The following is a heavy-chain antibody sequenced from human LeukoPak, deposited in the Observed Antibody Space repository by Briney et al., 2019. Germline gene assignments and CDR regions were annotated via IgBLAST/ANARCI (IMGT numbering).Heavy chain of an antibody. CDR3: ARDGGYYDSSGYFDVYGMDV. Sequence: SETLSLTCTVSGGSISSYYWSWIRQPPGKGLEWIGYIYYSGSTNYNPSLKSRVTISVDTSKNQFSLKLSSVTAADTAVYYCARDGGYYDSSGYFDVYGMDVWGQGTTVTVSS. D-gene: IGHD3-22*01. CDR1: GGSISSYY. V-gene: IGHV4-59*01. J-gene: IGHJ6*02. CDR2: IYYSGST.